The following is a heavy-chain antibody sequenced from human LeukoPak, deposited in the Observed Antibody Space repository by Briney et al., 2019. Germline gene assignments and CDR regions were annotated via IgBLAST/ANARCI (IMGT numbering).Heavy chain of an antibody. Sequence: TLSLTCIVPGGSISSGSYYWSSIRQPAGKGLEWIGRIYTSGSTNYNPSLKSRVTISVDTSKNQFSLKLSSVTAADTAVYYCARERDYYDSSGYVGWGQGTLVSVSS. CDR3: ARERDYYDSSGYVG. D-gene: IGHD3-22*01. J-gene: IGHJ4*02. CDR2: IYTSGST. CDR1: GGSISSGSYY. V-gene: IGHV4-61*02.